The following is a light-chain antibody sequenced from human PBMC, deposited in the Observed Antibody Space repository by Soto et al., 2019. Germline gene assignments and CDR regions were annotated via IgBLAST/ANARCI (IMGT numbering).Light chain of an antibody. V-gene: IGLV1-44*01. Sequence: QAVVSQPPSASGTPGQRVTISCSGSSSNIGSNTVNWCQHVPGTAPKLLIYSNNQRPSGVPDRFSGSKSGTSASLAVSGLQSEDETDYYCAAWDDSLNAYVFGTGTKVTVL. CDR1: SSNIGSNT. J-gene: IGLJ1*01. CDR2: SNN. CDR3: AAWDDSLNAYV.